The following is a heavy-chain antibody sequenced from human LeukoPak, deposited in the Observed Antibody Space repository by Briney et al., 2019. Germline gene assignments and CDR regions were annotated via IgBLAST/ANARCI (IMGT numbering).Heavy chain of an antibody. CDR1: GFTFSGYG. Sequence: GGSLRLSWAASGFTFSGYGMHWVRQAPGKGLEWVAFIRYDGSNKYYADSVKGRFTISRDNSKNTLYLQMNSLRAEDTAVYYCAKDEATMVRGVISDYYYYMDVWGKGTTVTVSS. V-gene: IGHV3-30*02. CDR2: IRYDGSNK. CDR3: AKDEATMVRGVISDYYYYMDV. D-gene: IGHD3-10*01. J-gene: IGHJ6*03.